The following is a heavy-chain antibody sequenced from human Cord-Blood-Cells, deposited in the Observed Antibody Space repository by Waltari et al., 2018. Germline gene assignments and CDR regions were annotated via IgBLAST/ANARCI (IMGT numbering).Heavy chain of an antibody. CDR2: ISSSSSYI. CDR3: ARDAAAAGVNV. J-gene: IGHJ6*04. CDR1: GFTFSSYS. V-gene: IGHV3-21*01. D-gene: IGHD6-13*01. Sequence: EVQLVESGGGLVTPGGSLILSCAASGFTFSSYSLTWVRQAPGKGLEWVSSISSSSSYIYYADSVKGRFTISRDNAKNSLYLQMNSLRAEDTAVYYCARDAAAAGVNVWGKGTTVTVSS.